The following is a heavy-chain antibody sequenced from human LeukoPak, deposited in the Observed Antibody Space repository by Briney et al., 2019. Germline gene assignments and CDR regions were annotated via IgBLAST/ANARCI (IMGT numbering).Heavy chain of an antibody. CDR2: IYYTGST. D-gene: IGHD3-10*01. Sequence: SETLSLTCTVSGGSLSDYYWTWVRQSPGKGLEWIGYIYYTGSTNYNPSLKSRVTISLDTSKTQFSLKLTSVTPADTAVYYCARLGPGGHGEFDYWGQGTLVTVSS. V-gene: IGHV4-59*01. CDR3: ARLGPGGHGEFDY. J-gene: IGHJ4*02. CDR1: GGSLSDYY.